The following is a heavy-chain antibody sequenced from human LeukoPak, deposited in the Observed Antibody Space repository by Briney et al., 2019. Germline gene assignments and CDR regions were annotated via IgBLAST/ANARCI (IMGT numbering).Heavy chain of an antibody. CDR2: MNPNSGGT. CDR1: GYTLTGYY. J-gene: IGHJ5*02. D-gene: IGHD3-16*02. V-gene: IGHV1-2*02. CDR3: ARDKLGLGELSLYDQ. Sequence: VASVKVSCKASGYTLTGYYMHWVRQAPGQGLEWMGWMNPNSGGTKYAQKSQGRVTMTRDTSISTAYMELSRLRSDDTAMYYCARDKLGLGELSLYDQWGQGTLVTVFS.